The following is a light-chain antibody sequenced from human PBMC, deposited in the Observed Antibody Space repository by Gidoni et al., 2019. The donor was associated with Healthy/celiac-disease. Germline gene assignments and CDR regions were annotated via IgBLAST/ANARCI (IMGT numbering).Light chain of an antibody. J-gene: IGKJ2*03. CDR2: GAS. CDR1: QSVSSN. CDR3: QQYNNWPLS. Sequence: PATLSVSPGERATLSCRASQSVSSNLAWYQQKPGQAPRLLIYGASTRATGIPARFSGSGSGTEFTLTISSLQSEDFAVYYCQQYNNWPLSFGQGTKLEIK. V-gene: IGKV3-15*01.